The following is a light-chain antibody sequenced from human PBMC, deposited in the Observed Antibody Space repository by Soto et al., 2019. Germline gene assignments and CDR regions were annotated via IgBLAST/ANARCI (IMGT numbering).Light chain of an antibody. V-gene: IGKV3D-15*01. J-gene: IGKJ4*01. CDR1: QSVNSN. Sequence: EIVMTQSPATMSVSPGERATLSCRASQSVNSNLAWYQQKPGHAPRLHIYGASTRATGIPARFSGSGSGTEXXLXXSXLQSEDFVXXXXQQYTSCPLTFGGGTKVEIK. CDR2: GAS. CDR3: QQYTSCPLT.